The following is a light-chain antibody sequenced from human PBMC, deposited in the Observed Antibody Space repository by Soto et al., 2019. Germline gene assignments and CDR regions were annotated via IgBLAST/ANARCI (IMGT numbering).Light chain of an antibody. CDR1: SSGVGGYNY. CDR2: EVT. J-gene: IGLJ3*02. CDR3: SSHAGIINVV. Sequence: SALTQPPSASGSPGQSVTISCTGTSSGVGGYNYVSWYQQHPGKAPKLMIYEVTKRPSGVPDRFSGSKSGNTASLTVSGLLAEDEADYYYSSHAGIINVVFGGGTKLTVL. V-gene: IGLV2-8*01.